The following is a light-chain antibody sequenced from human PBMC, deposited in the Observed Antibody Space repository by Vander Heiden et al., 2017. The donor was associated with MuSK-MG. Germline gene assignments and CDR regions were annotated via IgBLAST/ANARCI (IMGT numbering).Light chain of an antibody. V-gene: IGKV3-20*01. J-gene: IGKJ4*01. Sequence: EIVLTQSPGTLSLSPGERATLSCRASQSVRSSYLAWYQQQPGQAPRLVSYGASSRATGIPDRFTRSRSGTDCTLTISRLEPEDFAGYSWHWDAGSCPSFGAET. CDR1: QSVRSSY. CDR3: HWDAGSCPS. CDR2: GAS.